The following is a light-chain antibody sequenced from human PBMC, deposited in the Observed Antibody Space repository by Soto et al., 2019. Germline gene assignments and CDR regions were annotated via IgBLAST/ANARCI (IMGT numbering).Light chain of an antibody. Sequence: QSVLTQPPSVSGAPGQRGTISCTGSSSNIGAGYDVHWYQQLPGTAPKLLIYGNSNRPSGVPDRFSGSKSGTSASLAITGLQAEDEADYYCQSYDSSLSGPRGVFGGGTKVTVL. J-gene: IGLJ3*02. V-gene: IGLV1-40*01. CDR2: GNS. CDR1: SSNIGAGYD. CDR3: QSYDSSLSGPRGV.